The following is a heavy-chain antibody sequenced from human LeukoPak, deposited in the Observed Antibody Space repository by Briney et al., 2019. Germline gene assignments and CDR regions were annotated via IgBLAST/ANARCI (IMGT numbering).Heavy chain of an antibody. V-gene: IGHV1-18*01. Sequence: EASVKVSCKASVYTFTSYGIRWVRQAPGQGLEWMGWVSAYNGNTNYAQTLQGRVTMTTDTSTSTAYMELRSLRSDDTAVYYCARDLGYYGSGSYYLAYWGQGTLVTVSS. J-gene: IGHJ4*02. CDR1: VYTFTSYG. CDR2: VSAYNGNT. D-gene: IGHD3-10*01. CDR3: ARDLGYYGSGSYYLAY.